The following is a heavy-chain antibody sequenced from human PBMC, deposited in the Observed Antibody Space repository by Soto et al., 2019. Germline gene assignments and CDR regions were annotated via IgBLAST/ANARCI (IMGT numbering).Heavy chain of an antibody. Sequence: SETLSLTCTVSGDSITSYYWTWIRQAAGKRLECIGRVFSSGTTNYNPSLKSRVTMSVDTSKNQLSLKLTSVTAAETAVYYCVRTARQGAVAPHWFDRWGQGTQVTVSS. CDR1: GDSITSYY. D-gene: IGHD2-21*02. J-gene: IGHJ5*02. CDR2: VFSSGTT. V-gene: IGHV4-4*07. CDR3: VRTARQGAVAPHWFDR.